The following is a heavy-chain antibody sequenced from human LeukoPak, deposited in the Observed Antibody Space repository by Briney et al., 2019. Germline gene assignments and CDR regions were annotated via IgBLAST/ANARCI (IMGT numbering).Heavy chain of an antibody. D-gene: IGHD3-3*01. J-gene: IGHJ4*02. Sequence: GASVKVSCKVSGYTFTDYYMHWVQQAPGKGLEWMGLVDPEDGETIYAEKFQGRVTITAGTSTDTAYMELSSLRSEDTAVYYCAIDFWSGYYSDWGQGTLVTVSS. V-gene: IGHV1-69-2*01. CDR3: AIDFWSGYYSD. CDR1: GYTFTDYY. CDR2: VDPEDGET.